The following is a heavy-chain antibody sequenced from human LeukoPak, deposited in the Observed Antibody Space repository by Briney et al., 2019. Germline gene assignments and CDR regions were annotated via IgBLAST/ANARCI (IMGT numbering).Heavy chain of an antibody. D-gene: IGHD3-10*01. CDR2: IRYDGSNK. V-gene: IGHV3-30*02. CDR3: AKGPHYYGSGSFVDY. J-gene: IGHJ4*02. CDR1: GFTFSSYG. Sequence: GGSLRLSCAASGFTFSSYGMHWVRQAPGKGLEWVAFIRYDGSNKYYADSVKGRFTISRDNSKNTLYLQMSSLRAEDTAVYYCAKGPHYYGSGSFVDYWGQGTLVTVSS.